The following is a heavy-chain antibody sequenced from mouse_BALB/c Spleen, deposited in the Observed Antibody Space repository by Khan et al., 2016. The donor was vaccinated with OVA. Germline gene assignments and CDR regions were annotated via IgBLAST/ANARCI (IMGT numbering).Heavy chain of an antibody. CDR2: ISSGGHYT. V-gene: IGHV5-6*01. Sequence: EVELVESGGDLVKPGGSLKLSCAASGFTFSSYGMSWVRQTPDKRLEWVATISSGGHYTYFPDSVRGRFTIPRDNAKNTLYLQMSSLKSEDTAMYYCARTITTAKEDYYAMDYWGQGTSVTVSA. D-gene: IGHD1-2*01. CDR3: ARTITTAKEDYYAMDY. J-gene: IGHJ4*01. CDR1: GFTFSSYG.